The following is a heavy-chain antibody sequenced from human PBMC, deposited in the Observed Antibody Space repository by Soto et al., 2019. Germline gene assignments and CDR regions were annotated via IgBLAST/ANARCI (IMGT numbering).Heavy chain of an antibody. Sequence: LSLTCTVSGGSIRSYYWSWIRQPPGKGLEWIGYIYYSGSTNYNPSLKSRVTISVDTSKNQFSLKLNSVTAADTAVYFCARAPFYDTGGPYYWGQGTLVTVSS. CDR2: IYYSGST. V-gene: IGHV4-59*08. CDR3: ARAPFYDTGGPYY. J-gene: IGHJ4*02. CDR1: GGSIRSYY. D-gene: IGHD3-22*01.